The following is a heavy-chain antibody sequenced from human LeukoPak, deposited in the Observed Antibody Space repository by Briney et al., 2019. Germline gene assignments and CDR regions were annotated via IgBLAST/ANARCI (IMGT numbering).Heavy chain of an antibody. V-gene: IGHV3-7*01. Sequence: GGSLRLSCVASGFTLSSYWMSWIRQAPGKGLEWVANIREDGNEKYYVDSVKGRFTISRDNAKNSLWLQMNSLRAEDTAVYYCATSSGWRFDYWGQGTLVAVSS. CDR3: ATSSGWRFDY. CDR1: GFTLSSYW. CDR2: IREDGNEK. D-gene: IGHD3-22*01. J-gene: IGHJ4*02.